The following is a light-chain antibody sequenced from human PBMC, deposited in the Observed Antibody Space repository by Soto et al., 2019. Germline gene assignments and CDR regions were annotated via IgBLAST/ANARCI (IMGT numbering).Light chain of an antibody. Sequence: EIVMTQSPATLSVSPGERATLSCRATQSVNTNLAWYQQRPGQAPRFLIYGASTRATGIPARFSGSGSGTEFTLTISSLQSEDFAVYYCQQYDNWPLTFGGGTKVENK. CDR3: QQYDNWPLT. CDR1: QSVNTN. CDR2: GAS. J-gene: IGKJ4*01. V-gene: IGKV3-15*01.